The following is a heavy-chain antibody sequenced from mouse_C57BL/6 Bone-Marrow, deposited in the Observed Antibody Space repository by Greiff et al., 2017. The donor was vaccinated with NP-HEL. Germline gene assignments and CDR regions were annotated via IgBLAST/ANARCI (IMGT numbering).Heavy chain of an antibody. CDR2: ISDGGSYT. CDR1: GFTFSSYA. Sequence: EVHLVESGGGLVKPGGSLKLSCAASGFTFSSYAMSWVRQTPEKRLEWVATISDGGSYTYYPDNVKGRFTISRDNAKNNLYLQMSHLKSEDTAMYYCARDRGSYWGQGTTLTVSS. J-gene: IGHJ2*01. CDR3: ARDRGSY. V-gene: IGHV5-4*01. D-gene: IGHD1-1*01.